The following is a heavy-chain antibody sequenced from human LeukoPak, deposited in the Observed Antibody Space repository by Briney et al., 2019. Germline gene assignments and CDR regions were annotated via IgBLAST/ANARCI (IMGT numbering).Heavy chain of an antibody. V-gene: IGHV3-48*04. CDR2: ISSSSSTI. CDR3: ARGYCSSTSCYSGNDY. CDR1: GFTFSSYS. J-gene: IGHJ4*02. Sequence: GGSLRLSCAASGFTFSSYSMNWVRQAPGKGLEWVSYISSSSSTIYYADSVKGRFTISRDNAKNSLYLQMNSLRAEDTAVYYCARGYCSSTSCYSGNDYWGQGTLVTVSS. D-gene: IGHD2-2*01.